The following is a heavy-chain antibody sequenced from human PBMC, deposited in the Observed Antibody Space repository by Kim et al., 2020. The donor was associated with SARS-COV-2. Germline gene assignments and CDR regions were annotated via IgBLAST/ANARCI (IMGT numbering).Heavy chain of an antibody. Sequence: ASVKVSCKASGYNLGTHYVAWVRQAPGQGLEWLGWISPDTGNTHYAKILQGRVTLTTDTSTRTVFMDLRSLRRDDTAIYYCARSDASIEGDYWGQGTLITVSS. CDR3: ARSDASIEGDY. CDR1: GYNLGTHY. CDR2: ISPDTGNT. D-gene: IGHD1-26*01. J-gene: IGHJ4*02. V-gene: IGHV1-18*01.